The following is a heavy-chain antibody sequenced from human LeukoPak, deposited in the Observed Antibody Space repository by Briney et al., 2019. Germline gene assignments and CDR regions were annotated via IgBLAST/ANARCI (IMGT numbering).Heavy chain of an antibody. CDR3: ARDSGGTMVDY. D-gene: IGHD4/OR15-4a*01. CDR1: GFTFDDYG. J-gene: IGHJ4*02. CDR2: IYYSGST. Sequence: PGGSLRLSCAASGFTFDDYGMSWIRQPPGKGLEWIGYIYYSGSTNYNPSLKSRVTISVDTSKNQFSLKLSSVTAADTAVYYCARDSGGTMVDYWGQGTLVTISS. V-gene: IGHV4-59*01.